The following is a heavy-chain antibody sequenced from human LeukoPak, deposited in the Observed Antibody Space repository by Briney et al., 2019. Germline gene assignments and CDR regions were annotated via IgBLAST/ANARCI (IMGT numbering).Heavy chain of an antibody. CDR3: AREVSDGYNFGNDAFDI. Sequence: PSETLSLTCTVYGGSFNAYYWSWIRQPPGKGLEWIGSIYYSGSTYYNPSLKSRVTISVDTSKNQFSLKLSSVTAADTAVYYCAREVSDGYNFGNDAFDIWGQGTMVTVSS. CDR2: IYYSGST. CDR1: GGSFNAYY. J-gene: IGHJ3*02. D-gene: IGHD5-24*01. V-gene: IGHV4-34*01.